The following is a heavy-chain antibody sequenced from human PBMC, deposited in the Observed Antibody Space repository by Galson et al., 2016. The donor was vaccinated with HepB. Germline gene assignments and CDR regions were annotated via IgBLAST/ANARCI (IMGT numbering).Heavy chain of an antibody. CDR2: IRGSGADT. CDR1: GFTFSSYG. V-gene: IGHV3-23*01. J-gene: IGHJ4*02. D-gene: IGHD6-19*01. Sequence: SLRLSCADSGFTFSSYGMSWVRLAPGKGLEWVSGIRGSGADTYYADSVKGRFTISRDNSKNMVYLQMNSLRVDDTAVYYCAKDLFAVMDWGQGTLVTVSS. CDR3: AKDLFAVMD.